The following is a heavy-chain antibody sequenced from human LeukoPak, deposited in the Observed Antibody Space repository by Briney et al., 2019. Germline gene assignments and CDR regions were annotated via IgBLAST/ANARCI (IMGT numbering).Heavy chain of an antibody. Sequence: ASVKVSCKVSGYTLTELSMHWVRQAPGKGLEWMGGFDPEDGETIYAQKFQGRVTMTEDTSTDTAYMELSSLRSEDTAVYYCERSRGYDLKIFYYYYYMDVWGKGTTVTVSS. CDR3: ERSRGYDLKIFYYYYYMDV. CDR2: FDPEDGET. CDR1: GYTLTELS. D-gene: IGHD5-12*01. V-gene: IGHV1-24*01. J-gene: IGHJ6*03.